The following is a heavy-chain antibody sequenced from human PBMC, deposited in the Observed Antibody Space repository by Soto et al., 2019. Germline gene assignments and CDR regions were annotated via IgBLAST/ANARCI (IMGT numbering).Heavy chain of an antibody. D-gene: IGHD3-3*01. V-gene: IGHV1-24*01. CDR2: FDPEDGET. CDR1: GYTLTELS. CDR3: ATADLRFLEWPESLYYYDMDV. J-gene: IGHJ6*02. Sequence: ASVKVSCKVSGYTLTELSMHWVRQAPGKGLEWMGGFDPEDGETIYAQKFQGRVTMTEDTSTDTAYMELSSLRSEDTAVYYYATADLRFLEWPESLYYYDMDVWGQGNTATVSS.